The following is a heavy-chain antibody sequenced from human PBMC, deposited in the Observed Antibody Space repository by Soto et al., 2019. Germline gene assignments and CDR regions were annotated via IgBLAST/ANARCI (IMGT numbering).Heavy chain of an antibody. CDR1: CASISTPGSY. J-gene: IGHJ4*02. D-gene: IGHD2-15*01. CDR3: VSCKLIAPFDF. Sequence: SETLSLTCTVSCASISTPGSYWGWVRQSPGTGLQWIGFVYYTGDTYYSPSFKSRVTMSVDTSKNQLSMTLRSMTAADTALFYCVSCKLIAPFDFFSQRAPGTVSA. V-gene: IGHV4-39*01. CDR2: VYYTGDT.